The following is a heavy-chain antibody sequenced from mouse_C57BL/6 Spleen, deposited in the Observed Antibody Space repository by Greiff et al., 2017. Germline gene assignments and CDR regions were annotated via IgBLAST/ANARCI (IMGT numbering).Heavy chain of an antibody. J-gene: IGHJ4*01. CDR2: INPSNGGT. CDR1: GYTFTSYW. CDR3: DRCGVYDYDGGYYAMDY. D-gene: IGHD2-4*01. V-gene: IGHV1-53*01. Sequence: QVHVKQPGTELVKPGASVKLSCKASGYTFTSYWMHWVKQRPGQGLEWIGNINPSNGGTNYNEKFKSKATLTVDKSSTTAFMQLSSLTSEDSAVYDCDRCGVYDYDGGYYAMDYWGQGTLVTVSA.